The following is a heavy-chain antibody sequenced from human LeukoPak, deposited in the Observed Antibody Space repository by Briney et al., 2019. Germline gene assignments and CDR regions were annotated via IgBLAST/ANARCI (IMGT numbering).Heavy chain of an antibody. V-gene: IGHV4-39*07. CDR1: GGSISSSSYY. J-gene: IGHJ4*02. CDR3: ARGDRYSSSWYGY. CDR2: IYDSGST. D-gene: IGHD6-13*01. Sequence: AETLSLTCTVSGGSISSSSYYWGWIRQPPGKGLEWIGSIYDSGSTYYNPSLKSRVTISVDTSKNQFSLKLGSVTAADTAVYYCARGDRYSSSWYGYWGQGTLVTVSS.